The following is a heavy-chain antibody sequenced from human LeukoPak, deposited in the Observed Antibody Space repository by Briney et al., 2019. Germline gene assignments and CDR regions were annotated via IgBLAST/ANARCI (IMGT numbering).Heavy chain of an antibody. CDR2: ISAYNGNT. CDR1: GYTFTSYG. J-gene: IGHJ2*01. V-gene: IGHV1-18*01. D-gene: IGHD6-13*01. Sequence: VASVKVSCKASGYTFTSYGISWVRQAPGQGLEWMGWISAYNGNTNYAQKLQGRVTMTTGTSTSTAYMELRSLRSDDTAVYYCARPPRPIAAAGDYWYFGLWGRGTLVTVSS. CDR3: ARPPRPIAAAGDYWYFGL.